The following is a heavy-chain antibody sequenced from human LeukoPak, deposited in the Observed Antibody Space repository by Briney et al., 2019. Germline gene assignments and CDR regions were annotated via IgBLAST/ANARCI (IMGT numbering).Heavy chain of an antibody. CDR1: GGSISSYY. J-gene: IGHJ4*02. D-gene: IGHD6-6*01. Sequence: PSETLSLTCTVSGGSISSYYWSWIRQPPGKGLEWIGEINHSGSINYNPSLKSRVTISVDTSKNQFSLKLSSVTAADTAVYYCARGPARYSSSSYFDYWGQGTLVTVSS. V-gene: IGHV4-34*01. CDR3: ARGPARYSSSSYFDY. CDR2: INHSGSI.